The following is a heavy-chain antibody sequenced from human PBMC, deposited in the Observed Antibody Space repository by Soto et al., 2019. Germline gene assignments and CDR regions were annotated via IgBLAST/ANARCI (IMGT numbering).Heavy chain of an antibody. V-gene: IGHV3-33*01. CDR3: ARDASVVRGVITAGWFDP. Sequence: QVQLVESGGGVVQPGRSLRLSCAASGFTFSSYGMHWVRQAPGKGLEWVAVIWYDGSNKYYADSVKGRFTISRDNSKNTLYLQMSSLRAEDRAVYYCARDASVVRGVITAGWFDPWGQGTLVTVSS. D-gene: IGHD3-10*01. CDR1: GFTFSSYG. CDR2: IWYDGSNK. J-gene: IGHJ5*02.